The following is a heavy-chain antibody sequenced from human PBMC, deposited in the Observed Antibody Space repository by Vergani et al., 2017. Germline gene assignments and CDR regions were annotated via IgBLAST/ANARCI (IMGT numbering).Heavy chain of an antibody. V-gene: IGHV3-7*03. CDR3: AGPQGTSAYYYGWFDY. J-gene: IGHJ4*02. CDR1: GFTFGDYY. CDR2: IKRDGTET. Sequence: VQLVESGGGVVQPGGSLRLSCAASGFTFGDYYMAWIRLAPGKELDWVASIKRDGTETFYVDSVKGRFTISRDNSKNTLSLQMNSLTAEDTAIYYCAGPQGTSAYYYGWFDYWGQGILVTVSS. D-gene: IGHD3-22*01.